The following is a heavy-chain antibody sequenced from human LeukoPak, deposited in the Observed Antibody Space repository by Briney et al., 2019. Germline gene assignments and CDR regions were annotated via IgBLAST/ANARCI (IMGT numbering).Heavy chain of an antibody. V-gene: IGHV3-30-3*01. Sequence: GRSLRLSCAASGFTFSSYAMHWVCQAPGKGLEWVAVISYDGSNKYYADSVKGRFTISRDNSKNTLYLQMNSLRAEDTAVYYCARSVSPVLRFLEWLSRAHYYYYGMDVWGQGTTVTVSS. CDR1: GFTFSSYA. CDR3: ARSVSPVLRFLEWLSRAHYYYYGMDV. D-gene: IGHD3-3*01. CDR2: ISYDGSNK. J-gene: IGHJ6*02.